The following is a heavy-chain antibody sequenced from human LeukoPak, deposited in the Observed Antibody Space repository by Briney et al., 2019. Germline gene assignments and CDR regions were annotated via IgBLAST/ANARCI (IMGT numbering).Heavy chain of an antibody. CDR2: INPNSGGT. Sequence: ASVKVSCKASGYTFTGYYMHWVRQAPGQGLEWMGWINPNSGGTNYAQKFQGRVTMTRDTSISTAYMELSRLRSDDTAVYYCARDQERQWLFSGWSYYYMDVWGKGTTVTVSS. CDR1: GYTFTGYY. V-gene: IGHV1-2*02. D-gene: IGHD6-19*01. J-gene: IGHJ6*03. CDR3: ARDQERQWLFSGWSYYYMDV.